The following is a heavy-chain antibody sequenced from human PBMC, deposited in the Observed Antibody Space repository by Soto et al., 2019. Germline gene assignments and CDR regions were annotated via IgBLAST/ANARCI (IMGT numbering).Heavy chain of an antibody. CDR1: GGSISSSDYY. CDR3: AREVEVIMAPHFDN. V-gene: IGHV4-30-4*01. Sequence: KSSETLSLTCTVSGGSISSSDYYWSWIRQPPGKGLEWIGYIYYSGITYYNPSLKSRVTISVDTSKNQFSLKLSSVTAADTAVYYCAREVEVIMAPHFDNWGQGTLVTVSS. D-gene: IGHD3-10*01. J-gene: IGHJ4*02. CDR2: IYYSGIT.